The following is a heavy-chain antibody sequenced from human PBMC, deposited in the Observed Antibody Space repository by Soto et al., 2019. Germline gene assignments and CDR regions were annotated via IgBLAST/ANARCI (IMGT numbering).Heavy chain of an antibody. J-gene: IGHJ4*02. CDR1: GFIFKSYA. V-gene: IGHV3-23*01. Sequence: GGSLRLSCAASGFIFKSYAMTWVRQAPGEGLEWVSSISNSGGSTYYADSVKGRFTISRDNYKNTLFLQMNSLRGEDSAIYYCATAPRGYNYGSPIDYWGQGTLVTVPQ. CDR3: ATAPRGYNYGSPIDY. CDR2: ISNSGGST. D-gene: IGHD3-10*01.